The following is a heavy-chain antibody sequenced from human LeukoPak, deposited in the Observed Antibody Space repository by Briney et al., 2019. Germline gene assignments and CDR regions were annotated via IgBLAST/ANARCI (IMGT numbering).Heavy chain of an antibody. J-gene: IGHJ4*02. D-gene: IGHD6-19*01. CDR3: ARERRHSSGLDH. CDR2: ISSSSSYI. CDR1: GFTFISYS. V-gene: IGHV3-21*01. Sequence: GGSLRLSCAASGFTFISYSMNWVRQAPGKGLEWVSSISSSSSYIYYADSVKGRFTISIDNAKNSLYLQMNSLRAEDTAVYYCARERRHSSGLDHWGQGTLVTVSS.